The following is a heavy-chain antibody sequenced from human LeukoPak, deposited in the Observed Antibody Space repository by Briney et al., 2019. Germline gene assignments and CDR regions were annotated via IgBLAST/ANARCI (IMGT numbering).Heavy chain of an antibody. D-gene: IGHD2-15*01. J-gene: IGHJ5*02. CDR3: HCSGGNCYTP. Sequence: QPGGSLRLSCEASGIIFSNYGMNWVRQAPGKRLEWVSGISPSGGTTYYADSLKGRFSISRDNSKNTLYLQMNSLRVEDTAVYYCHCSGGNCYTPWGQGTLVTVSS. CDR1: GIIFSNYG. V-gene: IGHV3-23*01. CDR2: ISPSGGTT.